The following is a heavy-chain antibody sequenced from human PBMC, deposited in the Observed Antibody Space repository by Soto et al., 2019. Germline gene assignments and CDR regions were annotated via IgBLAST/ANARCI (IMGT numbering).Heavy chain of an antibody. V-gene: IGHV4-34*01. J-gene: IGHJ4*02. CDR1: GRSFSGYY. CDR3: ARGRALLWLGELLSY. D-gene: IGHD3-10*01. Sequence: PSETLSLTCAVYGRSFSGYYWSWIRQPPGKGLEWIGEINHSGSTNYNPSLKSRVTISVDTSKDQFSLKLSSVTAADTAVYYCARGRALLWLGELLSYWGQGTLVTVSS. CDR2: INHSGST.